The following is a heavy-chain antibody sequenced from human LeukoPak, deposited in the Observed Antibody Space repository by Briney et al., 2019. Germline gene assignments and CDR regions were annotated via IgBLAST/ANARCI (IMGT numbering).Heavy chain of an antibody. J-gene: IGHJ4*02. Sequence: GRSQRLSCAASGFTFDDYAMHWVRQAPGKGLEWVSGISWNSGSIGYADSVKGRFTISRDNAKNSLYLQMNSLSSEDMALYYCAKAVGSGYSYGTFDYWGQGTLVTVSS. V-gene: IGHV3-9*03. CDR1: GFTFDDYA. D-gene: IGHD5-18*01. CDR2: ISWNSGSI. CDR3: AKAVGSGYSYGTFDY.